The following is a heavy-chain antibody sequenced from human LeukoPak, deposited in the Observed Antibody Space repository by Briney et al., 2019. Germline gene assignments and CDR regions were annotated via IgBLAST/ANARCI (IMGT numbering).Heavy chain of an antibody. D-gene: IGHD3-10*01. CDR1: GYTFTSYY. J-gene: IGHJ4*02. CDR3: AKGSLLWFGESPLDY. V-gene: IGHV1-46*01. CDR2: INPSGGST. Sequence: ASVKVSCEASGYTFTSYYMHWVRQAPGQGLEWMGIINPSGGSTSYAQKFQGRVTMTRDTSTSTVYMELSSLRSEDTAVYYCAKGSLLWFGESPLDYWGQGTLVTVSS.